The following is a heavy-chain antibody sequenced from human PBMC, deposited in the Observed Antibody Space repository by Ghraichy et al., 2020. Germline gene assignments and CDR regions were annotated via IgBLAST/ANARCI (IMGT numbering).Heavy chain of an antibody. D-gene: IGHD3-3*01. CDR2: IRYDGSNK. CDR3: AKDALRGGFFGVVSHYYYMDV. J-gene: IGHJ6*03. CDR1: GFTFSSYG. Sequence: GESLNISCAASGFTFSSYGMHWVRQAPGKGLEWVAFIRYDGSNKYFIDSVKGRFTISRDNSKNTVFLQMSSLRAEDTAVYHCAKDALRGGFFGVVSHYYYMDVWGKGTTVTVSS. V-gene: IGHV3-30*02.